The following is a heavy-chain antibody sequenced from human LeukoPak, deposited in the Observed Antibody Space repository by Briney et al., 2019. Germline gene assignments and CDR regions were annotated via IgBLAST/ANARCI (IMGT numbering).Heavy chain of an antibody. Sequence: ASVTVSCKASGYTFTGYYMHWVRQAPGQGLEWMGWINPNSGGTNYAQKFQGRVTMTRDTSISTAYMELSRLRSDDTAVYYCARGPAGGYYFDYWGQGTLVTVSS. J-gene: IGHJ4*02. D-gene: IGHD6-13*01. V-gene: IGHV1-2*02. CDR2: INPNSGGT. CDR3: ARGPAGGYYFDY. CDR1: GYTFTGYY.